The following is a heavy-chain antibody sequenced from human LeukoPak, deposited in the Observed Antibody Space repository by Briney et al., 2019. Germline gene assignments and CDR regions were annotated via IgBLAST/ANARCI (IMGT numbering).Heavy chain of an antibody. CDR3: ARGVPKRGWLQLPNDY. CDR1: GYTFTSYG. J-gene: IGHJ4*02. CDR2: ISAYNGNT. D-gene: IGHD5-24*01. V-gene: IGHV1-18*01. Sequence: ASVKVSCKASGYTFTSYGISWVRQAPGQGLEWMGWISAYNGNTNYAQKLQGRVTMTTDTSTSTAYMELRSLRSDDTAVYYCARGVPKRGWLQLPNDYWGQGTLVTVSS.